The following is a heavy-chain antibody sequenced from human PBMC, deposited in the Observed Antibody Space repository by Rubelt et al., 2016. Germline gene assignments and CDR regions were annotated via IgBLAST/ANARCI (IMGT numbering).Heavy chain of an antibody. CDR3: AKDDYGEMFLSYYMDV. Sequence: GWVSYISSSSSTIYYADSVKGRFTISRDNAKNSLYLQMNSLRAEDTAVYYCAKDDYGEMFLSYYMDVWGKGTTVTVSS. CDR2: ISSSSSTI. J-gene: IGHJ6*03. V-gene: IGHV3-48*01. D-gene: IGHD4-17*01.